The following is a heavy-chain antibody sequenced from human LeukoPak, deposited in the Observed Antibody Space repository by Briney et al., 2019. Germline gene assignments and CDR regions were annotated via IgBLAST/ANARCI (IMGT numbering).Heavy chain of an antibody. Sequence: SETLCLTCAVSGYSISSYYHWGWIRQPPGKGLEWIANVHHSGSTYYNPSLKSRVTISVDTSKNQFPLEVTSMPASATAVYCCVRSKYIPIDYWGQGSLVTVSS. CDR1: GYSISSYYH. J-gene: IGHJ4*02. CDR2: VHHSGST. CDR3: VRSKYIPIDY. D-gene: IGHD2-2*02. V-gene: IGHV4-38-2*01.